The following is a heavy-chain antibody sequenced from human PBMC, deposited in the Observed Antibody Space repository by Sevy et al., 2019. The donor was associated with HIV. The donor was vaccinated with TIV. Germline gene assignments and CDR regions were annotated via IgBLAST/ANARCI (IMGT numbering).Heavy chain of an antibody. CDR2: VYSGGAT. CDR1: EFTFRSYA. CDR3: ARVGYCRGGTCFSGFYYAMDV. D-gene: IGHD2-15*01. J-gene: IGHJ6*02. Sequence: GGSLRLSCAASEFTFRSYAMSWVRQAPGKGLEWVAVVYSGGATYYADSVKGRFTISRDKSKSTLYLQMKSLRAEDTAVYYCARVGYCRGGTCFSGFYYAMDVWGQGTTVTVSS. V-gene: IGHV3-53*01.